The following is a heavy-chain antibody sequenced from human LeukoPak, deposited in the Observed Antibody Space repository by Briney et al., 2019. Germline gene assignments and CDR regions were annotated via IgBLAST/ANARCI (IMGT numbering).Heavy chain of an antibody. Sequence: SETLSLTCAVYGGSFSGYYWSWIRQPPGKGLEWIGEINHSGSTNYNPSLKSRVTISVDTSKNQFSLKLSSVTAADTAVYYCARGWEDKTRYHFDYWGQGTLVTVSS. D-gene: IGHD1-26*01. V-gene: IGHV4-34*01. CDR3: ARGWEDKTRYHFDY. CDR1: GGSFSGYY. CDR2: INHSGST. J-gene: IGHJ4*02.